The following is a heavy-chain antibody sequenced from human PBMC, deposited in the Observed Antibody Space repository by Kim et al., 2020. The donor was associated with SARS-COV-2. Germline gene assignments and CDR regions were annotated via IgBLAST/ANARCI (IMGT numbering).Heavy chain of an antibody. V-gene: IGHV4-39*07. CDR3: ARSIAVAVDAFDI. D-gene: IGHD6-19*01. Sequence: YNPSLKRRVTIAVDTSKNQFSLKLSSVTAADTAVYYCARSIAVAVDAFDIWGQGTMVTVSS. J-gene: IGHJ3*02.